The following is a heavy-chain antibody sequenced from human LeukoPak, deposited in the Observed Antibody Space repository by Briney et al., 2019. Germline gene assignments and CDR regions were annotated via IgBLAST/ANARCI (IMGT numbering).Heavy chain of an antibody. D-gene: IGHD3-22*01. J-gene: IGHJ3*02. CDR2: IRSKAYGGTT. Sequence: GGSLRLSCTASGFTFGDYAMSWFRQAPGKGLEWVGFIRSKAYGGTTEYAASVKGRFTISRDDSKSIAYLQMNSLKTEDTAVYYCTRDSPSYYYDSSGYYSSGAFDIWGQGTMVTVSS. CDR1: GFTFGDYA. CDR3: TRDSPSYYYDSSGYYSSGAFDI. V-gene: IGHV3-49*03.